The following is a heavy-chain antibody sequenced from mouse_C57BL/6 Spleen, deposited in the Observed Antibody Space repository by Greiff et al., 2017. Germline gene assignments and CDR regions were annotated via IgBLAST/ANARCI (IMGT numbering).Heavy chain of an antibody. CDR2: INPNNGGT. CDR1: GYTFTDYY. CDR3: ARRPYYSNLRLFYY. Sequence: VQLQQSGPELVKPGASVKISCKASGYTFTDYYMNWVKQSHGKSLEWIGDINPNNGGTSYNQKFKGKSTLPVDKSSSTAYMELRSLTSADSAVYFCARRPYYSNLRLFYYWGQGTTLTVSS. J-gene: IGHJ2*01. V-gene: IGHV1-26*01. D-gene: IGHD2-5*01.